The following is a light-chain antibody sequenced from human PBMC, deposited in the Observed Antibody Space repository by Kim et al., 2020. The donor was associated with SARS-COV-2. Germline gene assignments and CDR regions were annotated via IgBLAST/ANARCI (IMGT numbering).Light chain of an antibody. V-gene: IGKV1-5*03. Sequence: VGNRATIPCRASQTIDSWIASDQHRQGKTPKLPMYMAPHLESGVPQKCSGSGGRTEFSLSITSLQPDEFAHYYSEQYNSHVHTFGPGTTVGIK. CDR3: EQYNSHVHT. J-gene: IGKJ1*01. CDR1: QTIDSW. CDR2: MAP.